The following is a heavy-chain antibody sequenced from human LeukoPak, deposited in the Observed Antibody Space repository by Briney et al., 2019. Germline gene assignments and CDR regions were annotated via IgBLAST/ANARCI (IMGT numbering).Heavy chain of an antibody. D-gene: IGHD4-17*01. CDR3: ARGIGYGDYPFDY. J-gene: IGHJ4*02. CDR1: GFTFSSYG. Sequence: GRSLRLSCAASGFTFSSYGMHWVRQAPGKGLEWVAVISYDGSNKYYADSVKGRFTISRDNSKNTLYLQMNSLRAEDTAVYYCARGIGYGDYPFDYWGQGTLVTVSS. CDR2: ISYDGSNK. V-gene: IGHV3-30*03.